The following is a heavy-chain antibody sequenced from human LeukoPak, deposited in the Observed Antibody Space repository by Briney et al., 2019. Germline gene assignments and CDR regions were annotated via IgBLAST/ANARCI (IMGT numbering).Heavy chain of an antibody. V-gene: IGHV3-33*01. CDR2: IWYDGSNK. Sequence: PGGSLRLSCAASGFTFSSYVMHWVRQAPGKGLEWVALIWYDGSNKYYADSVKGRFTISRDNSKNTLSLQMNSLRAEDTAVYYCAREKLDSSSWRLPPYFEYWGQGTLVTVSS. J-gene: IGHJ4*02. D-gene: IGHD6-13*01. CDR1: GFTFSSYV. CDR3: AREKLDSSSWRLPPYFEY.